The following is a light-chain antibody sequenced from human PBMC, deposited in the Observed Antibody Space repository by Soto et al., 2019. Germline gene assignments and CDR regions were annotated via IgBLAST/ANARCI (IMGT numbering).Light chain of an antibody. CDR3: QQYYSTPYI. V-gene: IGKV4-1*01. CDR1: QSVLYSSNNLNY. Sequence: DIVMTQSPDSLAVSLGERATINCKSSQSVLYSSNNLNYLAWYQQKPGQPPKLLIYWASTRESGVPDRFSGSGSGTHFTLTSSSLQAEDVAVYYCQQYYSTPYIFGRGTKLEIK. J-gene: IGKJ2*01. CDR2: WAS.